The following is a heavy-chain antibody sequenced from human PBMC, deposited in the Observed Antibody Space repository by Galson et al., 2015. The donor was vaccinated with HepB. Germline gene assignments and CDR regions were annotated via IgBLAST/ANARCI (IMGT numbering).Heavy chain of an antibody. CDR2: ISGSGGST. D-gene: IGHD3-10*01. CDR3: AKDSAEYYLYYGMDV. Sequence: SLRLSCAASGFTFSSYAMSWVRQTPGKGLQWVSSISGSGGSTYYTDSVKGRFTVSRDNSKNTLYLQMNSLRAEDTAVYYCAKDSAEYYLYYGMDVWGQGTTVTVSS. J-gene: IGHJ6*02. V-gene: IGHV3-23*01. CDR1: GFTFSSYA.